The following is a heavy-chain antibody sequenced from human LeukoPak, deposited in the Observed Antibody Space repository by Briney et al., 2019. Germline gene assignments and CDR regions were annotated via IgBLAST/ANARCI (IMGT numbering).Heavy chain of an antibody. D-gene: IGHD4-23*01. V-gene: IGHV4-59*01. J-gene: IGHJ4*02. CDR1: GGSISSYY. Sequence: SETLSLTCTVSGGSISSYYWSWIRQPPGKGLEWIGYIHYSGSTNYNPSLKSRVTISVDTSENQFSLKLSSVTAADTAVYYCARIEDYGGNSVNYWGQGTLVTVSS. CDR2: IHYSGST. CDR3: ARIEDYGGNSVNY.